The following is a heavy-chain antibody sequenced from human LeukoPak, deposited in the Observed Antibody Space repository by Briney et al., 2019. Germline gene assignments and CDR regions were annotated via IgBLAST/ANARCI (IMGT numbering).Heavy chain of an antibody. D-gene: IGHD6-19*01. J-gene: IGHJ4*02. CDR2: ISYDGRNT. CDR3: ARERFHSSGWYWYFDY. V-gene: IGHV3-30*04. Sequence: PGGSLRLSCAASGFTFSTYAIHWVRQAPGKGLEWVAVISYDGRNTYYTDSVKGRFTISRDNSKNTLYLQMNSLRTEDTAVYFCARERFHSSGWYWYFDYCGQGTLVTVSS. CDR1: GFTFSTYA.